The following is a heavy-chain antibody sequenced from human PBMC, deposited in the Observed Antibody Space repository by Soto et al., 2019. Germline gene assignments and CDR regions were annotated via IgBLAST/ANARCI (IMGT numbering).Heavy chain of an antibody. V-gene: IGHV4-34*01. CDR2: INHSGST. CDR3: ARGSKVFRIAAAGTKWFDP. D-gene: IGHD6-13*01. Sequence: LDTLSLTCAVYGGYFRGSDLSWIRQHPGKGLQWIGEINHSGSTNYNPSLKSRVTISVDTSKNQFSLKLSSVTAADTAVYYCARGSKVFRIAAAGTKWFDPWGQGTLVKSPQ. J-gene: IGHJ5*02. CDR1: GGYFRGSD.